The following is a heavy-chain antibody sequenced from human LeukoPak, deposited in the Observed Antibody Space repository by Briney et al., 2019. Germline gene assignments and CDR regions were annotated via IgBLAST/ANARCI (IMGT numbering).Heavy chain of an antibody. J-gene: IGHJ4*02. V-gene: IGHV3-74*01. D-gene: IGHD6-6*01. CDR2: INSDGSST. CDR1: GFTFSSYW. CDR3: ARVKARIAAHPGLDY. Sequence: GGSLRLSCAASGFTFSSYWMHWVRQAPGKGLVWVSRINSDGSSTSYADSVKGRFTISRDNAKNTLYLQMNSLRAEDTAVYYCARVKARIAAHPGLDYWGQGTLVTVSS.